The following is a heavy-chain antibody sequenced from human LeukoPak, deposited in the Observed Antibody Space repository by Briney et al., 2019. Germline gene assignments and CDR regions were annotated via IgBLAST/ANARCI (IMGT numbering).Heavy chain of an antibody. Sequence: GGSLRLSCAASGFTFRKHYMSWIRQAPGRGPEWVAYIGASGSTRYYRDSVNGRFTISRDNAKNSLHLQMNSLTAEDTAVYYCAKDLREWYYDPNGNYFSYGMDVWGQGTTVVVSS. CDR1: GFTFRKHY. J-gene: IGHJ6*02. CDR2: IGASGSTR. V-gene: IGHV3-11*01. D-gene: IGHD3-22*01. CDR3: AKDLREWYYDPNGNYFSYGMDV.